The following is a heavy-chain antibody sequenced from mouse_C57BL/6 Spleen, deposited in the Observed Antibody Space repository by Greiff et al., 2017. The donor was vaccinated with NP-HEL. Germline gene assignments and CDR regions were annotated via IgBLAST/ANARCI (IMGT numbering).Heavy chain of an antibody. D-gene: IGHD2-1*01. Sequence: EVQRVESEGGLVQPGSSMKLSCTASGFTFSDYYMAWVRQVPEKGLEWVANINYDGSSTYYLDSLKSRFIISRDNAKNILYLQMSSLKSEDTATYYCARVGNYPYYFDYWGQGTTLTVSS. V-gene: IGHV5-16*01. CDR2: INYDGSST. CDR3: ARVGNYPYYFDY. CDR1: GFTFSDYY. J-gene: IGHJ2*01.